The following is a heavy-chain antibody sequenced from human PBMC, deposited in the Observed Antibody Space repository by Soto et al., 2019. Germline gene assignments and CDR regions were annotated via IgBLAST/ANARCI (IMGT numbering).Heavy chain of an antibody. CDR1: GGSITSSGSA. D-gene: IGHD3-3*01. CDR3: ARQVFWSGYYTGRYSPSNWFDP. J-gene: IGHJ5*02. V-gene: IGHV4-39*01. Sequence: SETLSLTCNASGGSITSSGSAWGWIRQSPGKGLEWIGSIYYSGSTYYNPSLKSRVTISVDTSKNQFSLKLSSVTAADTAVYYCARQVFWSGYYTGRYSPSNWFDPWGQGTLVTVSS. CDR2: IYYSGST.